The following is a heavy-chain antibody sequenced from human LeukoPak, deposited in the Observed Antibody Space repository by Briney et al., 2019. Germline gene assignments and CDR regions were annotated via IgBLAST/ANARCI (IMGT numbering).Heavy chain of an antibody. CDR1: GFTFSSYG. CDR2: IWYDGSNK. CDR3: ARESYYDSSGYYYFDY. Sequence: GGSLRLSCAASGFTFSSYGMHRVRQAPGKGLEWVAVIWYDGSNKYYADSVKGRFTISRDNSKNTLYLQMNSLRAEDTAVYYCARESYYDSSGYYYFDYWGQGTLVTVSS. V-gene: IGHV3-33*01. J-gene: IGHJ4*02. D-gene: IGHD3-22*01.